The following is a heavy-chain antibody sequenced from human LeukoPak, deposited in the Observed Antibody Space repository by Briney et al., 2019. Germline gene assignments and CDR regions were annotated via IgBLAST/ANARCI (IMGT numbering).Heavy chain of an antibody. CDR1: GFSVSSFY. J-gene: IGHJ4*02. D-gene: IGHD3-10*01. CDR2: IYSGGNT. Sequence: GGSLRLSCTASGFSVSSFYMSWVRQAPGKGLEWVSGIYSGGNTFYGDSVKGRFTISRDNSTNTLYLQMSSLRVEDTAAYYCARKYASGTYPLDYWGRGTLVTVSS. V-gene: IGHV3-53*01. CDR3: ARKYASGTYPLDY.